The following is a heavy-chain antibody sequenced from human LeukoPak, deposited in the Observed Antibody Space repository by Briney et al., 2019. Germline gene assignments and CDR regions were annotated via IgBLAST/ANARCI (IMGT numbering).Heavy chain of an antibody. D-gene: IGHD3-22*01. V-gene: IGHV4-34*01. J-gene: IGHJ4*02. CDR1: GGSFSGYY. CDR3: AGSGNYYDSSGLYYFDY. CDR2: INHSGST. Sequence: PSETLSLTCAVYGGSFSGYYWSWIRQPPGKGLEWIGEINHSGSTNYNPSLKSRVTISVDTSKNQFSLKLSSVTAADTAVYYCAGSGNYYDSSGLYYFDYWGQGTLVTVSS.